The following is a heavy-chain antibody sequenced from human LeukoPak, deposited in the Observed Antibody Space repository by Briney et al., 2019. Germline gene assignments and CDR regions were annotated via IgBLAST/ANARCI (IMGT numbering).Heavy chain of an antibody. V-gene: IGHV1-2*02. D-gene: IGHD1-7*01. Sequence: GASVKVSCKASGYTFTGYYMHWVRQAPGQGLEWMGWINPNSGGTNYAQKFQGRVTMTRDTSISTAYMELSRLRSDGTAVYYCARAYNWNYVYFDYWGQGTLVTVSS. CDR3: ARAYNWNYVYFDY. CDR2: INPNSGGT. CDR1: GYTFTGYY. J-gene: IGHJ4*02.